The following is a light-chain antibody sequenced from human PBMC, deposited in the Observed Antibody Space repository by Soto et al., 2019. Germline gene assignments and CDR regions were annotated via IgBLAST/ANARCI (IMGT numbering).Light chain of an antibody. CDR2: DDS. CDR1: NIGGYI. Sequence: LAQPPSVSVAPGQTTRIPCAEANIGGYIVHWYQQRPGKAPVLVVYDDSNRPSGISKRFSGSRSGNTATLTISRVEAGDEADYYCRLWDGRSPLYVFGTGTKVTVL. V-gene: IGLV3-21*02. CDR3: RLWDGRSPLYV. J-gene: IGLJ1*01.